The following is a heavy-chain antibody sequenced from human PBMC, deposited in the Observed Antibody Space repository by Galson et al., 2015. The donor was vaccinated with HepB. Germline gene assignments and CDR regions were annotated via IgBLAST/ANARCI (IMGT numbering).Heavy chain of an antibody. D-gene: IGHD3-22*01. J-gene: IGHJ4*02. CDR3: TRGFPYYNNELNDY. CDR2: ISSGGSYI. Sequence: SLRLSCAASGFTFTGYAMNWVRQPPGRGLEWISFISSGGSYIYYADSVKGRFTISRDNARNSLFLQLNSLRAEDTAVYYCTRGFPYYNNELNDYWGQGTLVTVSS. CDR1: GFTFTGYA. V-gene: IGHV3-21*01.